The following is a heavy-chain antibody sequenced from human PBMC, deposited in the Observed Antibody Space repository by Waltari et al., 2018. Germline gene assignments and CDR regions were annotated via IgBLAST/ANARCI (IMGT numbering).Heavy chain of an antibody. CDR2: IYYSGST. CDR1: GGSISSYY. CDR3: ARDGIAAAGQTYYYYGMDV. J-gene: IGHJ6*02. V-gene: IGHV4-59*01. D-gene: IGHD6-13*01. Sequence: QVQLQESGPGLVKPSETLSLTCTVSGGSISSYYWSWIRQPPGQGLEWIGYIYYSGSTNYNPSLKSRVTISVDTSKNQFSLKLSSVTAADTAVYYCARDGIAAAGQTYYYYGMDVWGQGTTVTVSS.